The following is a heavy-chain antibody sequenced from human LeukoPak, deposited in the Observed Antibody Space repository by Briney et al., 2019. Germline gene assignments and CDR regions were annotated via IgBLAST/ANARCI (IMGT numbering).Heavy chain of an antibody. D-gene: IGHD6-13*01. V-gene: IGHV4-34*01. CDR3: ASPGIVAAGTDRGFDY. CDR1: GGSLSGYY. Sequence: SETLSLTCAVYGGSLSGYYWSWIRQPPGKGLEWIGEINHSGSTNYNPSLKSRDTISVDTSKNQFSLKLSSVTAADTAVYYCASPGIVAAGTDRGFDYWGQGALVTVSS. CDR2: INHSGST. J-gene: IGHJ4*02.